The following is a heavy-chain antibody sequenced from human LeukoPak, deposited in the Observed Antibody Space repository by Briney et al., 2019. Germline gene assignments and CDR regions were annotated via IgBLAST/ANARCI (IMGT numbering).Heavy chain of an antibody. Sequence: ASVKVSCKASGYTFTSYGISWVRQAPGQGLEWMGWISAYNGNTNYAQKLQGRVTMTPDTSTSTAYMELRSLRSDDTAVYYCARDCSSTSCYLGYMDVWGKGTTVTVSS. D-gene: IGHD2-2*01. J-gene: IGHJ6*03. CDR1: GYTFTSYG. CDR2: ISAYNGNT. V-gene: IGHV1-18*01. CDR3: ARDCSSTSCYLGYMDV.